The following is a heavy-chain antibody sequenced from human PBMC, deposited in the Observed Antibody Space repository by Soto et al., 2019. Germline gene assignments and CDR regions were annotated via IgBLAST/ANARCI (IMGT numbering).Heavy chain of an antibody. Sequence: SETLSLTCTVSGGSISSGGYSWSWIRQPPGKGLEWIGYIYHSGSTYYNPSLKSRVTISLDRSKNQFSLKLSSVTAAETAVYYCARVPDRWGQGTLVTVSS. J-gene: IGHJ5*02. V-gene: IGHV4-30-2*01. CDR3: ARVPDR. CDR2: IYHSGST. CDR1: GGSISSGGYS. D-gene: IGHD2-2*01.